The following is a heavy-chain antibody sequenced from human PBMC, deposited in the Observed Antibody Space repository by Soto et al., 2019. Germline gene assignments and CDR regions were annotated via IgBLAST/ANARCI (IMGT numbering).Heavy chain of an antibody. CDR3: ARGGADHYNYGMDV. Sequence: QLSASGGGLVQPGGSLRLSCAASGFSLTYAMTWVRQPPGKGLEWVSSMNGAASSTSYADSVKGRLTMSRDNSKNSLYLEINTLKPEDTAVYYCARGGADHYNYGMDVWGQGTTVIVSS. CDR1: GFSLTYA. J-gene: IGHJ6*02. CDR2: MNGAASST. V-gene: IGHV3-23*05. D-gene: IGHD3-10*01.